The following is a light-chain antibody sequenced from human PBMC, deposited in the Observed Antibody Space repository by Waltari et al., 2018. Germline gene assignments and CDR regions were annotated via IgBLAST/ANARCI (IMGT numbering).Light chain of an antibody. CDR3: QETSSLPFT. V-gene: IGKV1D-12*01. CDR2: AAS. Sequence: DIQMTQSPSSVSASVGDRVTITCRASQDIASWLACYQQKPGKAPKLLVFAASTLQGGVPSRFSGSGSGTDFTLTISSRQPEDFAYYYCQETSSLPFTFGPGTKVDLK. J-gene: IGKJ3*01. CDR1: QDIASW.